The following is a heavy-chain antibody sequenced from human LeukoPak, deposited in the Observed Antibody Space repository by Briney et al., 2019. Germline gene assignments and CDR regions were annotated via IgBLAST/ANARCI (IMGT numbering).Heavy chain of an antibody. V-gene: IGHV3-23*01. CDR3: AKGGQRFLEWLATGY. D-gene: IGHD3-3*01. J-gene: IGHJ4*02. CDR1: RFTFSSYW. CDR2: ISGSGGST. Sequence: GGSLRLSCAASRFTFSSYWMSWVRQAPGKGLEWVSAISGSGGSTYYADSVKGRFTISRDNSKNTLYLQMNSLRAEDTAVYYCAKGGQRFLEWLATGYWGQGTLVTVSS.